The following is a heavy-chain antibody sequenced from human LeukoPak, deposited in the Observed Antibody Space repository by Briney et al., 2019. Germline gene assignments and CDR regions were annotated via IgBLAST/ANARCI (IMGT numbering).Heavy chain of an antibody. D-gene: IGHD5/OR15-5a*01. CDR3: ARVAPFGVSWFDP. V-gene: IGHV1-18*01. CDR1: GYTFTSYG. Sequence: ASVKVSCKASGYTFTSYGISWVRQAPGQGLEWMGWISAYNGNTNYAQKLQGRVAMTTDTSTGTAYMELRSLRSDDTAVYYCARVAPFGVSWFDPWGQGTLVTVSS. CDR2: ISAYNGNT. J-gene: IGHJ5*02.